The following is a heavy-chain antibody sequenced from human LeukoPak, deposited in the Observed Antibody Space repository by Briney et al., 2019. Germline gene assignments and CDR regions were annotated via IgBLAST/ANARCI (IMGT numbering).Heavy chain of an antibody. CDR1: GGSVSSNRYY. V-gene: IGHV4-39*07. Sequence: SETLSLTCTVSGGSVSSNRYYWGWIRQPPGKGLEWIGSIYYSGSTNYNPSLKSRVTISVDTSKNQFSLKLSSVTAADTAVYYCARGRGYDYVWGSYRYTIPFDYWGQGTLVTVSS. J-gene: IGHJ4*02. CDR3: ARGRGYDYVWGSYRYTIPFDY. D-gene: IGHD3-16*02. CDR2: IYYSGST.